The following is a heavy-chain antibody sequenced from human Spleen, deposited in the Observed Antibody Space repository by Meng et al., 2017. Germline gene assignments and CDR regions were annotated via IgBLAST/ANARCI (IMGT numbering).Heavy chain of an antibody. J-gene: IGHJ6*02. Sequence: SETLSLTCTVSGDSVTSDSYYWSWIRQPPGKGLEWIGDIYYSGSTKYNPSLKSRVTTSVDTSKNQFSLKLNSVTAADTAVYYCARGRWLQFHVSYDYAMDVWGQRTTVTVSS. CDR3: ARGRWLQFHVSYDYAMDV. V-gene: IGHV4-61*01. CDR2: IYYSGST. CDR1: GDSVTSDSYY. D-gene: IGHD5-24*01.